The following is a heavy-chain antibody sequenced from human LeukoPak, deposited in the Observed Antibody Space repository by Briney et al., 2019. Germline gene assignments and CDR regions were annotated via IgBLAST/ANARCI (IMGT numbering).Heavy chain of an antibody. Sequence: GGSLTLSCAASGFTFSSYSVNWVRQAPGKGLEWVSSISSSSSYIYYADSVKGRFTISRDNAKNSLYLQMNSLRAEDTAVYYCARDLSGYARGDAFDIWGQGTMVTVSS. D-gene: IGHD5-12*01. V-gene: IGHV3-21*01. CDR3: ARDLSGYARGDAFDI. CDR1: GFTFSSYS. J-gene: IGHJ3*02. CDR2: ISSSSSYI.